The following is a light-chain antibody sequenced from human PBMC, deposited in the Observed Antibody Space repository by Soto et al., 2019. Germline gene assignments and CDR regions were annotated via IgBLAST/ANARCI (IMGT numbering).Light chain of an antibody. CDR1: QSVSFN. Sequence: EIVMTQSPATLSVSPGERATLSCRASQSVSFNLAWFQQKPGQAPRLLIYGASTRATGIPARFSGSGSRTEFTLTISSLQSEDFAVYYCQQYNNWPRTFGQGTKVEIK. CDR2: GAS. CDR3: QQYNNWPRT. J-gene: IGKJ1*01. V-gene: IGKV3-15*01.